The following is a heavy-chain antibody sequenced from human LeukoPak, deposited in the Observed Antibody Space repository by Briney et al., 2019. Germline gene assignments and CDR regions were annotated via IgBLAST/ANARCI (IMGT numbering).Heavy chain of an antibody. CDR1: GGSISSYY. J-gene: IGHJ4*02. D-gene: IGHD2-15*01. CDR3: ARNSCPSGTCYDNRGYFDY. V-gene: IGHV4-4*07. CDR2: IYTSGST. Sequence: SETLSLTCTVSGGSISSYYWSWIRPPAGKGLEWIGRIYTSGSTNYNPSLKSRVTISVDTSKNQFSLKLSSVTAADTAVYYCARNSCPSGTCYDNRGYFDYWGQGTLVTVSS.